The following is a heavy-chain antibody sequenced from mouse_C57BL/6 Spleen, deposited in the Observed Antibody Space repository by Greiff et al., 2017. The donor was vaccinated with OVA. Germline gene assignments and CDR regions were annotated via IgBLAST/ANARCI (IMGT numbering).Heavy chain of an antibody. D-gene: IGHD2-4*01. CDR2: IRSTSNNYAT. V-gene: IGHV10-1*01. Sequence: DVQLVASCGGLVQPKGSLKLSCAASGFSFHTYAMNWVRPAPGKGLEWVARIRSTSNNYATYYADSVKDRFTISRDDSESMLDLQMNNLKTEDTAMDYCVRESTMSTTRYFDVWGTGTTVTVSS. CDR1: GFSFHTYA. J-gene: IGHJ1*03. CDR3: VRESTMSTTRYFDV.